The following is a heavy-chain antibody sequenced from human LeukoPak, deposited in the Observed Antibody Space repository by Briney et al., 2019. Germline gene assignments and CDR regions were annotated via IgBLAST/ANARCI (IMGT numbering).Heavy chain of an antibody. J-gene: IGHJ3*02. CDR2: VYYSGNT. D-gene: IGHD4-17*01. CDR3: TREYGFMTTVFHAFDI. CDR1: DGSISSYY. Sequence: SETLSLTCTVSDGSISSYYWGWIRQPPGKGLEWIGSVYYSGNTYYNSSLKSRVTISVDTSKNQFSLKLSSVTAADTAIYYCTREYGFMTTVFHAFDIWGQGTMVTVSS. V-gene: IGHV4-39*07.